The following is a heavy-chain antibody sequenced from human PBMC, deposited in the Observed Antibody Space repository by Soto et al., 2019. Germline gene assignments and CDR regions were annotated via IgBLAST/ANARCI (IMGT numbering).Heavy chain of an antibody. CDR2: ISSSSSYI. D-gene: IGHD6-19*01. J-gene: IGHJ4*02. Sequence: GGSLRLSCAASGFTFGSYSMNWVRQAPGKGLEWVSSISSSSSYIYYADSVKGRFTISRDNAKNSLYLQMNSLRAEDTAVYYCARDVAVAGYYFDYWGQGTLVTVSS. CDR3: ARDVAVAGYYFDY. CDR1: GFTFGSYS. V-gene: IGHV3-21*01.